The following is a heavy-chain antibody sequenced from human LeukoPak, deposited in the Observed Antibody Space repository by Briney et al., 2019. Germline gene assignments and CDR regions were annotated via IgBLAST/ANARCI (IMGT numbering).Heavy chain of an antibody. CDR3: ARTSATSDH. CDR2: VYYSGST. Sequence: SETLSLTCTVSGDSIGSSTYYGGWIRQPPGKGLEWIGSVYYSGSTYYSPSLKSRATMSIDTSKNQFSLKLSSVTAADTAIYYCARTSATSDHWGQGALVTVSS. V-gene: IGHV4-39*01. J-gene: IGHJ4*02. CDR1: GDSIGSSTYY.